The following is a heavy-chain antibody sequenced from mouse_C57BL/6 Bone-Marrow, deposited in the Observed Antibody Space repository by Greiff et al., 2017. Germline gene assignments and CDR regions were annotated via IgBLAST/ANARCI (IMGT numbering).Heavy chain of an antibody. V-gene: IGHV1-72*01. CDR3: ARGDMNFDY. Sequence: QVQLQQPGAELVKPGASVTLSCTASGYTFTSYWMHWVKQRPGRGLRWIGRFVPNSGGTKYNAKFKSKATLTVDTPSSTAYMQLSSLTSEDSAVYYCARGDMNFDYWGQGTTLTVSS. CDR2: FVPNSGGT. D-gene: IGHD3-3*01. J-gene: IGHJ2*01. CDR1: GYTFTSYW.